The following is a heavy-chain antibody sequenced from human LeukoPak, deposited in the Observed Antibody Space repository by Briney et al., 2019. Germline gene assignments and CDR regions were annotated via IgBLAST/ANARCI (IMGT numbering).Heavy chain of an antibody. D-gene: IGHD1-26*01. CDR3: ARGNSGSYV. J-gene: IGHJ4*02. CDR2: IYYSGST. Sequence: SETLSLTCTVSGGSIRSYYWSWIRQPPGKGLEWIGYIYYSGSTNYNPSLKSRVTISVDTSKNQFSLKLSSVTAADTAVYYCARGNSGSYVWGQGTLVTVSS. CDR1: GGSIRSYY. V-gene: IGHV4-59*01.